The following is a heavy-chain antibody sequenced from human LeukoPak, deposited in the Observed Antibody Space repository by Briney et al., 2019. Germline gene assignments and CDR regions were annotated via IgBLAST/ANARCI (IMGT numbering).Heavy chain of an antibody. CDR2: ISSSGGST. CDR1: GFPFSIYA. Sequence: GGSLRLSCATSGFPFSIYAMSWVRQAPGKGLQWVSTISSSGGSTNYADSVKGRFTISRDNSKNTLYLQMNSLRAEDTAVYYCAKVDSRSLYYFDYWGQGTLVTVSS. J-gene: IGHJ4*02. CDR3: AKVDSRSLYYFDY. V-gene: IGHV3-23*01. D-gene: IGHD3-22*01.